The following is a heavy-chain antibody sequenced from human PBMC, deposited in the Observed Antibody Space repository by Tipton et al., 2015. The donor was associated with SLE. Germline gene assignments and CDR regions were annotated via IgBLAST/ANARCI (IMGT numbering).Heavy chain of an antibody. J-gene: IGHJ2*01. CDR1: GDSISDYY. D-gene: IGHD3-3*01. V-gene: IGHV4-4*08. CDR3: ARDQGGDDFWSGHSYWYFDL. Sequence: GLVKPSETLYLTCTVSGDSISDYYWSWIRQPPGKGLEWIAYIDNSGTTKYNPSLKSRVTISVDTSKNQFSLNLYSVTAADTAVYYCARDQGGDDFWSGHSYWYFDLWGRGTLVSVSS. CDR2: IDNSGTT.